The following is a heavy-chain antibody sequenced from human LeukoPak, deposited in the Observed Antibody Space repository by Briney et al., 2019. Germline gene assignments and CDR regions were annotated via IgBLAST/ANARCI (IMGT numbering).Heavy chain of an antibody. CDR1: GGSISSYY. Sequence: PSETLSLTCTVSGGSISSYYWSWIRQPPGKGLEWIGYIYYSGSTNYNPSLKSRVTISVDTSKNQFSLKLSSVTAADTAVYYCARWEGDYFDYWGQGTLVTVSS. CDR2: IYYSGST. D-gene: IGHD1-26*01. V-gene: IGHV4-59*01. CDR3: ARWEGDYFDY. J-gene: IGHJ4*02.